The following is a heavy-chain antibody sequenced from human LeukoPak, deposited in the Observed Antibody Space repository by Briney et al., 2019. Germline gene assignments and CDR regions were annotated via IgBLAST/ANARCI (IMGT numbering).Heavy chain of an antibody. CDR2: IYYSGST. D-gene: IGHD3-22*01. CDR3: ARVNYDGSGYNFDY. V-gene: IGHV4-39*01. J-gene: IGHJ4*02. CDR1: GGSFRSSSYY. Sequence: NPSETLSLTCTVSGGSFRSSSYYWGWIRQTPGKGLEWIGCIYYSGSTYYNPSLKSRVTISVDTSENQFSLKLSSVTAADTAVYYCARVNYDGSGYNFDYWGQGTLVTVSS.